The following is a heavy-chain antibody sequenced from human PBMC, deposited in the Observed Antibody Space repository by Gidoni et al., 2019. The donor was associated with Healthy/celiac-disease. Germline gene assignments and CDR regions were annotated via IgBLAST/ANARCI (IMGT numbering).Heavy chain of an antibody. CDR2: ISSSSSYI. CDR3: ARMLATEY. J-gene: IGHJ4*02. Sequence: VPLVQSGGGLVKPGGSLTLSCAASGLPFGSYSMNWVRQAPGKGLEWVSSISSSSSYIYYADSVKGRFTISRDNAKNSLYLQMNSLRAEDTAVYYCARMLATEYWGQGTLVTVSS. D-gene: IGHD5-12*01. CDR1: GLPFGSYS. V-gene: IGHV3-21*01.